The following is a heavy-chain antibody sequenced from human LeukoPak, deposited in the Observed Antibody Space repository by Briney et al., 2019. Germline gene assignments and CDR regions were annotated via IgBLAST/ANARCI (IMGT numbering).Heavy chain of an antibody. Sequence: GESLKISCKASGYIFTTYWIGWVRQMPGKGLEWLGISYPGESNTKYSPSFQGQVTISADKSISTAYLQWSSLKASDSAMYYCARRVYGSGTYYNAPDYYYYYMDVWGKGTTVTVSS. CDR1: GYIFTTYW. V-gene: IGHV5-51*01. J-gene: IGHJ6*03. D-gene: IGHD3-10*01. CDR2: SYPGESNT. CDR3: ARRVYGSGTYYNAPDYYYYYMDV.